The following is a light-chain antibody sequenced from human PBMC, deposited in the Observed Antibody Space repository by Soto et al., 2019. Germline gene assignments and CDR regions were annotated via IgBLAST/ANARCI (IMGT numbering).Light chain of an antibody. Sequence: QSALTQPASVSGSAGQSITISCSGTMRDVGAYNLVSWYQQHPGTAPKLIIYEVRNRPSGISSRFSGSRSGNTASLTISWLQSEDEGDYYCSAYTARGNLVFGGGTKLTVL. CDR3: SAYTARGNLV. V-gene: IGLV2-14*01. J-gene: IGLJ3*02. CDR1: MRDVGAYNL. CDR2: EVR.